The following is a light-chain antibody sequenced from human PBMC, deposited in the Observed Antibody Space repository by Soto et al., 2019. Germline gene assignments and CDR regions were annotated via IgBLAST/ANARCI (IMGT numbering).Light chain of an antibody. J-gene: IGKJ1*01. CDR2: GAS. CDR1: QSVSSSR. V-gene: IGKV3-20*01. CDR3: QQYGSSPST. Sequence: EIVSTQSPGTLSLSPGERATLSCRASQSVSSSRLAWYRQKPGQATRRLIFGASSRATGIPDRFSGSGSGTDFPLTISRLEAEDFAVYYCQQYGSSPSTFGQGTKVDIK.